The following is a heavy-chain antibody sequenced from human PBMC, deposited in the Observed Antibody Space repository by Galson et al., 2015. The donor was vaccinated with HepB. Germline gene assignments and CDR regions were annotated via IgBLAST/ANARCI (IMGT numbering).Heavy chain of an antibody. CDR1: GYTFTGYY. CDR3: AREEVTGTARLGYYYYGMDV. D-gene: IGHD1-20*01. V-gene: IGHV1-2*02. J-gene: IGHJ6*02. CDR2: INPNSGGT. Sequence: SVKVSCKASGYTFTGYYMHWVRQAPGQGLEWMGWINPNSGGTNYAQKFQGRVTMTRDTSISTAYMELSRLRSDDTAVYYCAREEVTGTARLGYYYYGMDVWGQGTTVTVSS.